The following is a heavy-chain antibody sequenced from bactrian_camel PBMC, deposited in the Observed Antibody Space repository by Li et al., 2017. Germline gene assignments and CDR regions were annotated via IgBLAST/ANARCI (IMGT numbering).Heavy chain of an antibody. V-gene: IGHV3S53*01. CDR2: IDSFGRS. Sequence: VQLVESGGGSVQAGGSLRLSCAGTGIHLSSAFCVGWFRQVPGKEREGVAVIDSFGRSRYADSVKGRFTISHDNAKNSVYLQMNSLKPEDTGMYYRAADVYSPMAWVRGDFADWGQGTQVTVS. CDR3: AADVYSPMAWVRGDFAD. CDR1: GIHLSSAFC. D-gene: IGHD1*01. J-gene: IGHJ4*01.